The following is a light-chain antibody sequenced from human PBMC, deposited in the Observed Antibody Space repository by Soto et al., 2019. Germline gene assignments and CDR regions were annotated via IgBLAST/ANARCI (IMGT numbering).Light chain of an antibody. Sequence: DIVMTQSPDSLAVSLGERATINCKSSQSVLYSPNNKNFLAWYQQKPRQPPKLLIYWASTRESGVPDRFSGSGSGTDFTLTITSLQAEDVAVYYCQQYYSAPPMYTFGQGTKLEIK. CDR2: WAS. J-gene: IGKJ2*01. V-gene: IGKV4-1*01. CDR1: QSVLYSPNNKNF. CDR3: QQYYSAPPMYT.